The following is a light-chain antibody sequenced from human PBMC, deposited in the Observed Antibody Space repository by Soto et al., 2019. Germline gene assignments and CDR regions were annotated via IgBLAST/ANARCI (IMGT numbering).Light chain of an antibody. CDR1: QSVSSSY. CDR3: QQYNKWTRT. V-gene: IGKV3-15*01. Sequence: IVLAQFPGTLYLYPGERATLSCRASQSVSSSYLAWYQRKPGQARRILIYGASTRAAIIPARFSGSGSWTEFTLTISSLQSEDFAVDYCQQYNKWTRTFGQGTKVEI. CDR2: GAS. J-gene: IGKJ1*01.